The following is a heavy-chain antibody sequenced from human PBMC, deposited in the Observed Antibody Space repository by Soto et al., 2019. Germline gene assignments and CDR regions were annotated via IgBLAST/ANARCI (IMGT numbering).Heavy chain of an antibody. CDR2: IIPIFGTA. V-gene: IGHV1-69*13. Sequence: SVKVSCKASGGTFSSYAISWVRQAPGQGLEWMGGIIPIFGTANYAQKFQGRVTITADESTSTAYMELSSLRSEDTAVYYCARAGYCSSTSCPGGYEYFQHWGQGTLVTVSS. J-gene: IGHJ1*01. CDR1: GGTFSSYA. CDR3: ARAGYCSSTSCPGGYEYFQH. D-gene: IGHD2-2*01.